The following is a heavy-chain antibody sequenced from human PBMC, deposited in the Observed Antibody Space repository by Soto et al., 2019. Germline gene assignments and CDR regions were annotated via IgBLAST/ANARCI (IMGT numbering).Heavy chain of an antibody. V-gene: IGHV4-30-2*01. CDR2: IYHSGST. CDR3: ARFQGYLDY. J-gene: IGHJ4*02. CDR1: CVSISSGGYS. Sequence: SETLSLTCTVSCVSISSGGYSWSWIRQPPGKGLEWIGYIYHSGSTYYNPSLKSRVTISVDRSKNQFSLKLSSVTAADTAVYYCARFQGYLDYWGQGTLVTVSS.